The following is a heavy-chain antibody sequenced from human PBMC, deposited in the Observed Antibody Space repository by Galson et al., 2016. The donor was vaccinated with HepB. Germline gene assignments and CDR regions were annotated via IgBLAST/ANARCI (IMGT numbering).Heavy chain of an antibody. D-gene: IGHD3-22*01. CDR2: ISYDGNNK. CDR3: ARKWAYDRTIIDY. CDR1: GFTFSSYA. J-gene: IGHJ4*02. Sequence: SLRLSCAASGFTFSSYAMHWVRQAPGKGLEWVALISYDGNNKYYADSVRGRFTISRDNSKNTLYLQMSSLRPEDTAVYYCARKWAYDRTIIDYWGQGTLVTVSS. V-gene: IGHV3-30-3*01.